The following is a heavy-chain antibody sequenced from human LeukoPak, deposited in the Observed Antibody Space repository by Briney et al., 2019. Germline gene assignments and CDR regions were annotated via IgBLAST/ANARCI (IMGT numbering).Heavy chain of an antibody. V-gene: IGHV3-53*04. Sequence: GGSLRLSCAASGFTVSSNYMSWVRQAPGKGLEWVSVIYSGGSTYYADSVKGRFTIPRHNSKNTLYLQMNSLRAGDTAVYYCARLSSGSYVDPWGQGTLVTVSS. J-gene: IGHJ5*02. D-gene: IGHD1-26*01. CDR2: IYSGGST. CDR3: ARLSSGSYVDP. CDR1: GFTVSSNY.